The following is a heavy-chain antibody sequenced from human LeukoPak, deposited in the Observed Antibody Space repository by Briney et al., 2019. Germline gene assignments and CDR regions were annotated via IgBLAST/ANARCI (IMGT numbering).Heavy chain of an antibody. D-gene: IGHD6-19*01. CDR3: ARDRRPIAVAGMFDH. V-gene: IGHV1-3*01. CDR1: GYTFTSYA. CDR2: INAGNGNT. J-gene: IGHJ4*02. Sequence: ASVKVSCKASGYTFTSYAMHWVRQAPGQRLEWMGWINAGNGNTKYSQKFQGRVTITRDTSASTAYMELSSLRSEDTAVYYCARDRRPIAVAGMFDHWGQGTLVTVSS.